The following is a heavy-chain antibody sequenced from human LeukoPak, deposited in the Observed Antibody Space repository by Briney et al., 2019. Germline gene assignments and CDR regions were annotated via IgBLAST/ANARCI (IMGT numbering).Heavy chain of an antibody. D-gene: IGHD5-24*01. J-gene: IGHJ6*02. Sequence: PSETLSLTCTVSGGSISSYYWSWIRQPPGKGLEWIGYIYYSGSTNYNPSLKSRVTISVDTSKNQFSLKLSSVTAADTAVYYCARGSVPDGYNLDYYYYGMDVWGQGTTVTVSS. CDR3: ARGSVPDGYNLDYYYYGMDV. V-gene: IGHV4-59*08. CDR2: IYYSGST. CDR1: GGSISSYY.